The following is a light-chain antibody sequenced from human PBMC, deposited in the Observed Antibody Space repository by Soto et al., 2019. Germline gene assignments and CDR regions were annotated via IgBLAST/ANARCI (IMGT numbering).Light chain of an antibody. J-gene: IGKJ4*01. V-gene: IGKV1-27*01. Sequence: PMTQSPSSLSASVGDRVTITCRARQDITNYLGWQQQKPGKVPKLLIYDASTLQPGVPSRFNGSGSGTDFTLTNNNLQPEDLATYYCQGYNSAHLSFGGGTKVETK. CDR1: QDITNY. CDR3: QGYNSAHLS. CDR2: DAS.